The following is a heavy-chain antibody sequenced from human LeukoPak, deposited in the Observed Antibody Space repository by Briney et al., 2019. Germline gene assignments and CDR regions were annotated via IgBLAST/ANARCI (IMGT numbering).Heavy chain of an antibody. D-gene: IGHD2-8*01. CDR1: GYTFTSYY. Sequence: ASVKVSCKASGYTFTSYYMHWVRQAPGQGLEWMGIINPSGGSTRYAQKFQGRVTMTRDTSTSTVYMELSSLRSEDPAVYYCAVWECTYGVCYSDYWGQGTLVTVSS. CDR2: INPSGGST. V-gene: IGHV1-46*01. CDR3: AVWECTYGVCYSDY. J-gene: IGHJ4*02.